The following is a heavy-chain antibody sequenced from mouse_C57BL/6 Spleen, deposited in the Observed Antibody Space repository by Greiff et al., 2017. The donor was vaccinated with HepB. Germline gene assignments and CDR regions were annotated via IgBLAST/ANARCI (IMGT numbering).Heavy chain of an antibody. Sequence: EVHLVESGGDLVKPGGSLKLSCAASGFTFSSYGMSWVRQTPDKRLEWVATISSGGSYTYYPDSVKGRFTISRDNAKNTLYLQMSSLKSEDTAMYYCARQNYSNSRYFDVWGTGTTVTVSS. CDR3: ARQNYSNSRYFDV. CDR1: GFTFSSYG. CDR2: ISSGGSYT. D-gene: IGHD2-5*01. J-gene: IGHJ1*03. V-gene: IGHV5-6*01.